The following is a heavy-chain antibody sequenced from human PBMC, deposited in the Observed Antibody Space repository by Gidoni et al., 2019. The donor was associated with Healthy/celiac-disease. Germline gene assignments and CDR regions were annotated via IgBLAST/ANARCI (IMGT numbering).Heavy chain of an antibody. J-gene: IGHJ3*02. CDR1: GYTFTSYG. CDR2: ISAYNGNT. D-gene: IGHD3-3*01. V-gene: IGHV1-18*01. CDR3: ARVTTIFGVVIITRDAFDI. Sequence: QFQLVQSGAEVKKPGASVKVSCKASGYTFTSYGISWVRQAPGQGLEWMGWISAYNGNTNYAQKLQGRVTMTTDTSTSTAYMELRSLRSDDTAVYYCARVTTIFGVVIITRDAFDIWCQGTMVTVSS.